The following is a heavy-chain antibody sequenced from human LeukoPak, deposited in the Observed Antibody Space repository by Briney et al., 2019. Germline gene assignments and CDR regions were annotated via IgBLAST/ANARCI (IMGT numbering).Heavy chain of an antibody. V-gene: IGHV3-13*01. CDR3: AHGAMYQLDY. Sequence: GGSLRLSCAASGFSFSIYDMHWVRQATGKGLEWVSGIGTAGDTYYSDSVKGRLTISRENALNSLYLQMNSLRAEDTAVYYCAHGAMYQLDYWGQGTLVTVSS. J-gene: IGHJ4*02. D-gene: IGHD2-2*01. CDR1: GFSFSIYD. CDR2: IGTAGDT.